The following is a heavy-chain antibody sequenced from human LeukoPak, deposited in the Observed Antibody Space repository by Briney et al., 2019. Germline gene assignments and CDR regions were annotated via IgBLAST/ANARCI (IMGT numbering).Heavy chain of an antibody. CDR3: AKSHSVAQRGYFDY. CDR1: GFTFTTYA. CDR2: VANSGVDT. V-gene: IGHV3-23*01. Sequence: GGSLRLSCAASGFTFTTYAMGWVRQAPGKGLEWVSTVANSGVDTYYADSVRGRFTISRDNSRNTVYLQINSLRAEDTAVYYCAKSHSVAQRGYFDYWGQGTLVTVSS. J-gene: IGHJ4*02. D-gene: IGHD4-23*01.